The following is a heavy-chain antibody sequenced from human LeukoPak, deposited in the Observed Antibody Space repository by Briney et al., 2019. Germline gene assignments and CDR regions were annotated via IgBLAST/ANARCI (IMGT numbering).Heavy chain of an antibody. D-gene: IGHD3-10*01. Sequence: GGSLRLSCTASGFTFGDYAMSWVRQAPGKGLEWVGFIRSKAYGGTTEHAASVKGRFTISRDDSKSIAYLQMNSLKIEDTAVYYCTRGRSGPIIDYWGQGTLVTVSS. CDR3: TRGRSGPIIDY. V-gene: IGHV3-49*04. CDR2: IRSKAYGGTT. J-gene: IGHJ4*02. CDR1: GFTFGDYA.